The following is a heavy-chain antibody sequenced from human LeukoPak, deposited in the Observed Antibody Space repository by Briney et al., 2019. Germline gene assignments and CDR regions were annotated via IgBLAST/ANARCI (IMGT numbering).Heavy chain of an antibody. V-gene: IGHV4-28*01. CDR1: GSSISSLYW. D-gene: IGHD3-22*01. CDR3: AKTRDRDKYYFDN. CDR2: VYYSGST. Sequence: SDTLSLTCDVSGSSISSLYWWGWIRQPPGKGLEWIGYVYYSGSTYYNPSLKSRISMSVDTSKRQFSLKLSSVTAVNTAVYYCAKTRDRDKYYFDNWGQGILVTVSS. J-gene: IGHJ4*02.